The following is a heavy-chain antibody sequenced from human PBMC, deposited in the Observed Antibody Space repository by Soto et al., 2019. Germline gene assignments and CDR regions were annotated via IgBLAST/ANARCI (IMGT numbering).Heavy chain of an antibody. J-gene: IGHJ4*02. Sequence: ASVKVSCKASGYTFTSYGISWVRQAPGQGLEWMGWISAYNGNTNYAQKLQGRVTMTTDTSTSTAYMELRSLRSDDTAVYYCARERYYDSSGYYDYWGQGTLVTVSS. CDR1: GYTFTSYG. CDR2: ISAYNGNT. CDR3: ARERYYDSSGYYDY. D-gene: IGHD3-22*01. V-gene: IGHV1-18*04.